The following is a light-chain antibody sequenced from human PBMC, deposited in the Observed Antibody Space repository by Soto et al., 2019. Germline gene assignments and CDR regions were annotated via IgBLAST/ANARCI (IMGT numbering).Light chain of an antibody. Sequence: DIQMTQSPPTLSASVGDRVTITCRASQSIRHYLAWYQQMPGKAPKLLIYGASTLQSGAPSRFSGSGSGTESTLTISILQPDDCVTYFCQHHNSYPQTFGQGTKVEIK. J-gene: IGKJ1*01. CDR3: QHHNSYPQT. CDR1: QSIRHY. V-gene: IGKV1-5*01. CDR2: GAS.